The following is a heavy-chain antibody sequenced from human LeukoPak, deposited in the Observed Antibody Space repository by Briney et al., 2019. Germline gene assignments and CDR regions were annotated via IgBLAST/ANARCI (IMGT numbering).Heavy chain of an antibody. D-gene: IGHD1-7*01. CDR1: GGSISSYY. V-gene: IGHV4-59*01. CDR3: ARVGLELHMDV. CDR2: IYYSGST. J-gene: IGHJ6*03. Sequence: SETLSLTCTVSGGSISSYYWSWIRQPPGKGLEWIGYIYYSGSTNYNPSLKSRVTISVDTSKNQFSLKLSSVTAADTAVYYCARVGLELHMDVWGKGTTVTVSS.